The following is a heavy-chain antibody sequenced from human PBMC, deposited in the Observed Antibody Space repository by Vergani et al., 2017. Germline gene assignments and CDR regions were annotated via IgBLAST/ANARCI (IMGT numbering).Heavy chain of an antibody. Sequence: QVQLQESGPGLVKPSETLSLTCTVSGGSISSYYWSWIRQPPGKGLEWIGYIYTIGSTNYNPSLKSRVTISVDTSKHQFSLKLSSVTAADTAVYYCARHRPPLFWRSSSEGYYFDYWGQGTLVTVSS. V-gene: IGHV4-4*09. CDR2: IYTIGST. D-gene: IGHD6-6*01. CDR1: GGSISSYY. CDR3: ARHRPPLFWRSSSEGYYFDY. J-gene: IGHJ4*02.